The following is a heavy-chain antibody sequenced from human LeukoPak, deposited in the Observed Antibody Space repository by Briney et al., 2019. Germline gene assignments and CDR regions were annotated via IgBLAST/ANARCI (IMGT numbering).Heavy chain of an antibody. CDR2: IYYSGST. CDR1: GGSISSSSYY. J-gene: IGHJ4*02. Sequence: SETLSLTGTVSGGSISSSSYYWGWIRQPPGKGLEWIGSIYYSGSTYYNPSLKSRVTISVDTSKNQFSLKLSSVTAADTAVYYWSRAYNSSGYYYWGPPTINYFDYWGQGTLVTVSS. D-gene: IGHD3-22*01. V-gene: IGHV4-39*07. CDR3: SRAYNSSGYYYWGPPTINYFDY.